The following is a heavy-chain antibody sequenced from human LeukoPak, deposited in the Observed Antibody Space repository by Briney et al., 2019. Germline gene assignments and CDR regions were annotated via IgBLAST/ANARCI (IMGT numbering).Heavy chain of an antibody. J-gene: IGHJ1*01. CDR3: ARSSYCSSTSCFEYFPH. Sequence: ASVKVSCKTSGYTFTSYDITWVRQAPGRGLEWMGWISAYNGNTNYAQKLQGRVTMTTDTSTSTAYMELRSLRSDDTAVYYCARSSYCSSTSCFEYFPHWGQGTLVTVSS. V-gene: IGHV1-18*01. CDR1: GYTFTSYD. CDR2: ISAYNGNT. D-gene: IGHD2-2*01.